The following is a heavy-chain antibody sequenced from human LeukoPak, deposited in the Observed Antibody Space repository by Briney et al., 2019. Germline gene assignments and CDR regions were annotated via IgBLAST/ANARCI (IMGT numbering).Heavy chain of an antibody. CDR1: GYSISSGYY. CDR2: IYHSGST. D-gene: IGHD3-22*01. J-gene: IGHJ4*02. V-gene: IGHV4-38-2*01. Sequence: KPSETLSLTCAVSGYSISSGYYWGWIRQPPGKGLEWIGSIYHSGSTYYNPSLKSRVTISVDTSKNQFSLNLSSVTAAGSAVYYCARRDFDSSGYLSFYFDYWGQGTLVTVSS. CDR3: ARRDFDSSGYLSFYFDY.